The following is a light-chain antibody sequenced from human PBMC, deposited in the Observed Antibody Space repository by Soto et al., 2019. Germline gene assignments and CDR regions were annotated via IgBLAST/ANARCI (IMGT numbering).Light chain of an antibody. Sequence: IQMSQSPSTVSSSVGDRVTMTGLASQSSSSGSAWYQQKPGKAPKLLIYDAYSLESGVTSRFRGSGSGTELTLTISSLQPDDIAPYYCAPYSSYCPFAEGSKV. CDR2: DAY. J-gene: IGKJ4*02. V-gene: IGKV1-5*01. CDR3: APYSSYCP. CDR1: QSSSSG.